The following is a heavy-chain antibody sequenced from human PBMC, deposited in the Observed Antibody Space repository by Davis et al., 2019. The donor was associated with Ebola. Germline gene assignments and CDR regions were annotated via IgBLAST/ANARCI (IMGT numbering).Heavy chain of an antibody. CDR1: GGSFSGYY. V-gene: IGHV4-34*01. D-gene: IGHD2/OR15-2a*01. CDR2: INHSGST. J-gene: IGHJ6*02. CDR3: ARQYSIVTGLWGMDV. Sequence: GSLRLSCAVYGGSFSGYYWSWIRQPPGKGLEWIGEINHSGSTNYNPSLKSRVTISVDTSKNQFSLKLSSVTAADTAVYYCARQYSIVTGLWGMDVWGQGTTVTVSS.